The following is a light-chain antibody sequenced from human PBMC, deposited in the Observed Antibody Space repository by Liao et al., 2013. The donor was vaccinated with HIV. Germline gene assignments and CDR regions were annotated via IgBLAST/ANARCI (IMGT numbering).Light chain of an antibody. CDR3: QAWDSSTWV. V-gene: IGLV3-21*01. CDR2: YDS. Sequence: SYELTQPPSVSVAPGKTARITCGGNNIGSKSVHWYQQKPGQAPVLVIYYDSDRPSGIPERFSGSNSGNTATLTISRVEAGDEADYYCQAWDSSTWVFGTGTKVTVL. CDR1: NIGSKS. J-gene: IGLJ1*01.